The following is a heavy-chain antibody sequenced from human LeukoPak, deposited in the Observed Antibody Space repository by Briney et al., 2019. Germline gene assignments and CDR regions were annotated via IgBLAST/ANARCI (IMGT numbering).Heavy chain of an antibody. D-gene: IGHD3-10*01. CDR1: GGTFSSYA. V-gene: IGHV1-69*13. J-gene: IGHJ3*02. CDR2: IIPIFGTA. Sequence: RASVTVSFTASGGTFSSYAISWVRQAPGQGLEWMGGIIPIFGTANYAQKFQGRVTITADESTSTAYMELSSLRSEDTAVYYCAKPYYGSAFDIWGQGTMVTVSS. CDR3: AKPYYGSAFDI.